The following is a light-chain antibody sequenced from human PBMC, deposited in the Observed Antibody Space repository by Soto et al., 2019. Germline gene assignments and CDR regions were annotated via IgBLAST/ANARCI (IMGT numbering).Light chain of an antibody. CDR2: VAS. CDR1: QSVSSSY. Sequence: EIVLTQSPGTLSLSPGERATLSCRASQSVSSSYLAWYQHKPGQAPRLLIYVASSRATGIPDRFSGSGSGTDFALTISRLEPEDFAVYYCQQYCSSPRVTFGGGTKVEIK. J-gene: IGKJ4*01. V-gene: IGKV3-20*01. CDR3: QQYCSSPRVT.